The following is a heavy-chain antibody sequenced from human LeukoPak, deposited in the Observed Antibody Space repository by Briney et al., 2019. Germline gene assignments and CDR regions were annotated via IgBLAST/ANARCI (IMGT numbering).Heavy chain of an antibody. CDR3: ARVASSSALFDP. CDR1: GGSISSYY. CDR2: IYTSGGT. V-gene: IGHV4-4*07. D-gene: IGHD6-6*01. Sequence: PSETLSLTCTVSGGSISSYYGSWIRQPAGKGLEWIGRIYTSGGTNYNPSLKSRVTMAVDTSKNQFSLKLSSVTAADTAVYYCARVASSSALFDPWGQGTLVTVSS. J-gene: IGHJ5*02.